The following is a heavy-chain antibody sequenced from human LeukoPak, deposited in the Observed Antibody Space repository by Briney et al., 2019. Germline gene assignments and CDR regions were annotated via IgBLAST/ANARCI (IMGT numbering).Heavy chain of an antibody. Sequence: SETLSLTCTVSGDSVSGYHWSWIRQPAGRGLEWVGHFYTRGTNNYNPSLKSRVSMSVDTSKNQFSLKLSSVTAADTAVYYCARVESRSSTSHQSYYYYGMDVWGQGTTVTVSS. CDR1: GDSVSGYH. V-gene: IGHV4-4*07. CDR3: ARVESRSSTSHQSYYYYGMDV. CDR2: FYTRGTN. J-gene: IGHJ6*02. D-gene: IGHD2-2*01.